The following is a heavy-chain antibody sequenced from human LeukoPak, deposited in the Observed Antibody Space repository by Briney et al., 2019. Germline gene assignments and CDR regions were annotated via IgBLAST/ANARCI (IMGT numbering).Heavy chain of an antibody. Sequence: GGSLRLSCAASGFTFSSYAMHWVRQAPGKGLEWVAVISYDGSNKYYADSVKGRFTISRDNSKNTLDLQMNSLRVEDTAVYFCAKDKDTPATAQPQRGYFESWGQGTLVTVSS. D-gene: IGHD2-15*01. CDR2: ISYDGSNK. CDR3: AKDKDTPATAQPQRGYFES. CDR1: GFTFSSYA. J-gene: IGHJ4*02. V-gene: IGHV3-30-3*01.